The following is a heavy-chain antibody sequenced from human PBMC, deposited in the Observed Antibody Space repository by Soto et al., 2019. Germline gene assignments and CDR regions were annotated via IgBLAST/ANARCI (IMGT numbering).Heavy chain of an antibody. Sequence: GVSLRHSWAASGCTFSSHAMSWVRPAPGKGLEWVSAISGSGGSTYYADSVKGRFTISRDNSKNTLYLQMNSLRAEDTAVYYCAKDSEYSSSSDYFDYWGQGTLVTVSS. V-gene: IGHV3-23*01. CDR2: ISGSGGST. CDR1: GCTFSSHA. D-gene: IGHD6-6*01. J-gene: IGHJ4*02. CDR3: AKDSEYSSSSDYFDY.